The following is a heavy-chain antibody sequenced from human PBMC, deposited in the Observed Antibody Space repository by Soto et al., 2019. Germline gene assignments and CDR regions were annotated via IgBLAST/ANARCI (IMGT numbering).Heavy chain of an antibody. CDR2: IYYSGST. D-gene: IGHD3-9*01. Sequence: SETLSLTCTVSGGSISSSSYYWGWLRQPPGKGLEWIGSIYYSGSTYYNPSLKSRVTISVDTSKNQFSLKLSSVTAADTAVYYCARGVLRYFDWVPKLDYWGQGTLVTVSS. J-gene: IGHJ4*02. CDR3: ARGVLRYFDWVPKLDY. V-gene: IGHV4-39*07. CDR1: GGSISSSSYY.